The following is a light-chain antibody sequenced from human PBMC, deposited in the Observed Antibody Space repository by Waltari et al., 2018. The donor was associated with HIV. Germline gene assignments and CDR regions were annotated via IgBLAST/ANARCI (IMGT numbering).Light chain of an antibody. CDR1: QSISRY. CDR2: STS. Sequence: DIQMTQSPSSLSASVGDGVTITCRASQSISRYLNWYQQKPGKAPKLLIHSTSSLQRGVPSRFSGSGSGTEFTLTISGLQFEDAATYYCQQFYSAPLTFGPGTKLEIK. CDR3: QQFYSAPLT. J-gene: IGKJ2*01. V-gene: IGKV1-39*01.